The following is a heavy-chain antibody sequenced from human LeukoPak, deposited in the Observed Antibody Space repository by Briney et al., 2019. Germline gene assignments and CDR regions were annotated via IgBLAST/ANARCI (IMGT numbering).Heavy chain of an antibody. Sequence: PSETLSLTCTVSGGSISSYYWSWIRQPPGKGLEWIGYIYYSGSTNYNPSLKSRVTMSVDTSKNQFSLKLSSVTAADTAVYYCARGPGQLVPGWFDPWGQGTLVTVSS. CDR3: ARGPGQLVPGWFDP. CDR2: IYYSGST. V-gene: IGHV4-59*12. D-gene: IGHD6-13*01. J-gene: IGHJ5*02. CDR1: GGSISSYY.